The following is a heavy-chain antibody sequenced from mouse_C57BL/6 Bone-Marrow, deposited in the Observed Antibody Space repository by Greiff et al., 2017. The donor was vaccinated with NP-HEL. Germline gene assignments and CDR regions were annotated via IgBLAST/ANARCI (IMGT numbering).Heavy chain of an antibody. J-gene: IGHJ4*01. CDR2: IYPRSGNT. V-gene: IGHV1-81*01. D-gene: IGHD4-1*01. CDR1: GYTFTSYG. Sequence: VKLMESGAELARPGASVKLSCKASGYTFTSYGISWVKQRTGQGLEWIGEIYPRSGNTYYNEKFKGKATLTADKSSSTAYMELRSLTSEDSAVYFCARYWAYYAMDYWGQGTSVTVSS. CDR3: ARYWAYYAMDY.